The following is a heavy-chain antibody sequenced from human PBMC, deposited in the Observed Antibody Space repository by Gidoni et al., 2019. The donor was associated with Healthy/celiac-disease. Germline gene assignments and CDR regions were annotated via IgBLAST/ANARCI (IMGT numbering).Heavy chain of an antibody. D-gene: IGHD4-17*01. CDR3: ARDSGGDYGGNSADY. V-gene: IGHV1-2*04. CDR2: INPNSGGT. Sequence: QVQLVQSGAEVKKPGASVTVSCKASGYTFTGYYMHWVRQAPGQGLEWMGWINPNSGGTNYAQKFQGWVTMTRDTSISTAYMELSRLRSDDTAVYYCARDSGGDYGGNSADYWGQGTLVTVSS. J-gene: IGHJ4*02. CDR1: GYTFTGYY.